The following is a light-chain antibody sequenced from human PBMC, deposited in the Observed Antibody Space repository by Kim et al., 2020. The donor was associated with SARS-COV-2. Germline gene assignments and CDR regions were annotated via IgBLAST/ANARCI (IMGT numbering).Light chain of an antibody. CDR1: QPVTGK. V-gene: IGKV3-15*01. CDR2: AAS. CDR3: QQYNNWPPA. Sequence: EIVMTQSPGTLSVPPGERVTLSCRASQPVTGKVAWYQQKPGQPPRLLIFAASTRATGIPARFSGSGSGTEFTLTISSLQSEDFAVYYCQQYNNWPPAFGGGTKVDIK. J-gene: IGKJ4*01.